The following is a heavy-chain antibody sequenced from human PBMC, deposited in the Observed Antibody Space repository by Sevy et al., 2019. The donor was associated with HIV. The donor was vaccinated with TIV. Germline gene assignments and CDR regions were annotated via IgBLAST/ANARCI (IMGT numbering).Heavy chain of an antibody. Sequence: GGSVRLSCAASGFTFSSYAMSWVRQAPGKGLEWVSSISGSGSFTYYADSVKGHFTISRDNSKNTLYLQMTSLRAEDTAVYYCAKEGQGEYYDSSGSFDYWGQGTLVTVSS. CDR1: GFTFSSYA. CDR2: ISGSGSFT. J-gene: IGHJ4*02. CDR3: AKEGQGEYYDSSGSFDY. V-gene: IGHV3-23*01. D-gene: IGHD3-22*01.